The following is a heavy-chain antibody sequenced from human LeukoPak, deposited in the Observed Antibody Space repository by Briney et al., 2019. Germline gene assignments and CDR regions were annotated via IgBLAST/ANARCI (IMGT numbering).Heavy chain of an antibody. V-gene: IGHV3-23*01. J-gene: IGHJ4*02. Sequence: GGSLRLSCAASGFTFSSYAMSWVRQAPGKGLEWVSAISGSGGSTYYADSVKGRFTISRDNSKNTLYLQMNSLRAEDTAVYYCARDSEFSGSFSYWGQGTLVTVSS. D-gene: IGHD1-26*01. CDR1: GFTFSSYA. CDR3: ARDSEFSGSFSY. CDR2: ISGSGGST.